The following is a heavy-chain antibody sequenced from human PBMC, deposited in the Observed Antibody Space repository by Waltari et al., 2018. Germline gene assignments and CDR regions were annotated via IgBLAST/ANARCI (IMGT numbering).Heavy chain of an antibody. CDR3: ARHFGEQWLVPDDAFDI. Sequence: QLQLQESGPGLVKPSETLSLTCTVSGGSISSSSYYWGWIRQPPGKGLEWIGSIYYSGSTYYNPALKSRVTLSVDTSKNQFSLKLSSVTAADTAVYYCARHFGEQWLVPDDAFDIWGQGTMVTVSS. J-gene: IGHJ3*02. D-gene: IGHD6-19*01. V-gene: IGHV4-39*01. CDR2: IYYSGST. CDR1: GGSISSSSYY.